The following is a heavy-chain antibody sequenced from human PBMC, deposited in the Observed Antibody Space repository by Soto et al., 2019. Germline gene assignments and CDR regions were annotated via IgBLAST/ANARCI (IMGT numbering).Heavy chain of an antibody. V-gene: IGHV3-23*01. D-gene: IGHD1-26*01. Sequence: EVQLLESGGGLVQPGGSLRLSCAASGFTFSSYAMSWVRQAPGKGLEWVSAISGGGGSTYYADSVKGRFTISRDNSKNTLYLQMNSLRAEDTAVYYCAKDGRRWDLPADYWCQGALVTVSS. CDR3: AKDGRRWDLPADY. CDR2: ISGGGGST. J-gene: IGHJ4*02. CDR1: GFTFSSYA.